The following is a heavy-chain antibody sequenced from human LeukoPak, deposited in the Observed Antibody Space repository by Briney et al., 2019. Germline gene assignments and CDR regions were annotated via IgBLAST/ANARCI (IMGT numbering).Heavy chain of an antibody. CDR2: ISYDGSNK. CDR3: ARMYSGLHGMDV. CDR1: GFTFSSYA. Sequence: GGSLRLSCAASGFTFSSYAMHWVRQAPGKGLEWVAVISYDGSNKYYADSVKGRFTISRDNSKNTLYLQMNSLRAEDTAVYCCARMYSGLHGMDVWGQGTTVTVSS. V-gene: IGHV3-30-3*01. D-gene: IGHD1-26*01. J-gene: IGHJ6*02.